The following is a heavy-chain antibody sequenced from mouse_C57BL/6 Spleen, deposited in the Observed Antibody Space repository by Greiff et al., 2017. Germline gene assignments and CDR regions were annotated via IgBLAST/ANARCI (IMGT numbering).Heavy chain of an antibody. D-gene: IGHD3-2*02. CDR1: GFTFSDYG. CDR3: ARRLGLYAMDY. Sequence: EVQLQESGGGLVKPGGSLTLSCAASGFTFSDYGMHWVRQAPEKGLVWVAYISSGSSSIYYADTVKGRFTISRDNAKNTLFLQMNSLRSEDTAMYYCARRLGLYAMDYWGQGTSVTVSS. J-gene: IGHJ4*01. CDR2: ISSGSSSI. V-gene: IGHV5-17*01.